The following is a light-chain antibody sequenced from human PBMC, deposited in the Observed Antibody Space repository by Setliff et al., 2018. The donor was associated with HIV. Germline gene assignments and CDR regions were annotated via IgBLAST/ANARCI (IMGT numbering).Light chain of an antibody. Sequence: QSVLTQPRSVSGSPGQSVTISCTGTSNDVGATDYVSWYQLHPGKAPKLIIYDVTKRPSGVPDRFSGSKSANAASLTISGLQAEDEADYYCCSSAGTYTSFFVFGTGTKVTVL. V-gene: IGLV2-11*01. J-gene: IGLJ1*01. CDR1: SNDVGATDY. CDR3: CSSAGTYTSFFV. CDR2: DVT.